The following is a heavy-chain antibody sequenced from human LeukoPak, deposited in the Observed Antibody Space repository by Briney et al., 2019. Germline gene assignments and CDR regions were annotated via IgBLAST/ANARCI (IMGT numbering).Heavy chain of an antibody. V-gene: IGHV1-58*01. CDR3: AAQNWNYASLYFDL. CDR2: IVVGSGNA. J-gene: IGHJ2*01. CDR1: GFTFTSSA. Sequence: ASVKVSCKASGFTFTSSAVQWVRQARGQRPEWIGWIVVGSGNANYAQKFQERVTITRDMSTSTAYMELSSLRSEDTAVYYCAAQNWNYASLYFDLWGRGTLVTVSS. D-gene: IGHD1-7*01.